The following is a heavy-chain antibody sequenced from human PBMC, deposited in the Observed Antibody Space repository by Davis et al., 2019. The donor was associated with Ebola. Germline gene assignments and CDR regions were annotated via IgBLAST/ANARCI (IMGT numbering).Heavy chain of an antibody. D-gene: IGHD6-13*01. Sequence: ASVKVSCKASGYTFTGYYMHWVRQAPGQGLEWMGWINPSGGSTSYAQKFQGRVTMTRDTSTSTVYMELSSLRSEDTAVYYCARGSSSSLALYYYYGMDVWGQGTTVTVSS. V-gene: IGHV1-46*01. CDR2: INPSGGST. CDR3: ARGSSSSLALYYYYGMDV. CDR1: GYTFTGYY. J-gene: IGHJ6*02.